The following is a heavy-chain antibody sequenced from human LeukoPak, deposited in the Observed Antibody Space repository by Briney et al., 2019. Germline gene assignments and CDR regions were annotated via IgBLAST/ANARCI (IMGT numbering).Heavy chain of an antibody. Sequence: GASVKVSCKASGGTFSSHAISWVRQAPGQGLQWMGGIISIFGTANYAQDFLGRVTITAGESTSTAYMELSSLRAEDTALYYCAREGAERELYSSSWYGTFDYWGQGTLVTVSS. D-gene: IGHD6-13*01. CDR2: IISIFGTA. CDR3: AREGAERELYSSSWYGTFDY. V-gene: IGHV1-69*13. J-gene: IGHJ4*02. CDR1: GGTFSSHA.